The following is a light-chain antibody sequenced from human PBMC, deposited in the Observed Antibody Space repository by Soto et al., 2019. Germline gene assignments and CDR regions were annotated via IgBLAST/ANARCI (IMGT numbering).Light chain of an antibody. J-gene: IGLJ2*01. CDR2: GNN. V-gene: IGLV1-40*01. CDR1: SSNIGAGYD. Sequence: QSALTQPPSVSGAPGQRVTISCTGSSSNIGAGYDVHWYQQLPGTAPKLLIYGNNNRPSGVPDRFSGSKSGTSASLAITGLQAEDEADYYCQSYDSSLSGVVFGGGPKLTVL. CDR3: QSYDSSLSGVV.